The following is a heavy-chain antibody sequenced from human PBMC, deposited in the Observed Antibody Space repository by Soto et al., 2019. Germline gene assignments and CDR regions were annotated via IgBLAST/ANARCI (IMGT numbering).Heavy chain of an antibody. J-gene: IGHJ6*02. Sequence: GASVKVSCKASGHTFTSYGISWVRQAPGQGLEWMGWISAYNGNTNYAQKLQGRVTMTTDTSTSTAYMELRSLRSDDTAVYYCARDWGGAARPGGSMDVWGQGTTVTVSS. V-gene: IGHV1-18*04. D-gene: IGHD6-6*01. CDR3: ARDWGGAARPGGSMDV. CDR2: ISAYNGNT. CDR1: GHTFTSYG.